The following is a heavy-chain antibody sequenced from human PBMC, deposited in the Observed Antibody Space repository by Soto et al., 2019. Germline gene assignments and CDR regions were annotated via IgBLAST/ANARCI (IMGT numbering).Heavy chain of an antibody. Sequence: QVQLVESGGGVVQPGRSLRLSCAASGFTFSNYGMHWVRQAPGKGLEWVAVIWYDGSNKYYADSVKGRFTISRDNSKNTQYLQMNSLRAEDTAVYYCARDLNGVSPGFDYWGQGTLVTVSS. D-gene: IGHD4-17*01. CDR2: IWYDGSNK. CDR1: GFTFSNYG. J-gene: IGHJ4*02. V-gene: IGHV3-33*01. CDR3: ARDLNGVSPGFDY.